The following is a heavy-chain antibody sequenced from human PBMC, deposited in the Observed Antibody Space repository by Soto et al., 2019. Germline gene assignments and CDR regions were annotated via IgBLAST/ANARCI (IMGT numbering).Heavy chain of an antibody. J-gene: IGHJ4*02. CDR1: GYTFTNFG. CDR3: AXGGTPIDY. V-gene: IGHV1-18*01. Sequence: QVQLVQSGAEVKKPGASVKVSCKASGYTFTNFGISWVRQAPGQGLEWMGWISAYNGNTNYAQNIQGKVTMTTDTXXXXXXXXXXXXXXXXXXXXXXAXGGTPIDYWGQGTLVTVSS. D-gene: IGHD3-16*01. CDR2: ISAYNGNT.